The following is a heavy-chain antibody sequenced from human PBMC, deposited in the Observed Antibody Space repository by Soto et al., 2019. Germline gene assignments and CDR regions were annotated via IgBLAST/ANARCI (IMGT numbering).Heavy chain of an antibody. CDR3: ARGFDSGKFDAFGS. V-gene: IGHV4-31*03. D-gene: IGHD1-26*01. Sequence: QVQLQESGPQLVKPSQTPSLTCTVSSDSIMSDSYYGNWLRQHPGKSLEWIGYIYYSGTTAYNPSLKTRVIIAPDTSKKQFSLNLSSVTAADTAVYCCARGFDSGKFDAFGSWGQGTQVTGPS. J-gene: IGHJ4*02. CDR1: SDSIMSDSYY. CDR2: IYYSGTT.